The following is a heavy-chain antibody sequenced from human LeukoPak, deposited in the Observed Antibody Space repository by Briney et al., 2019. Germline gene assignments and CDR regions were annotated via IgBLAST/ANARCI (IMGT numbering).Heavy chain of an antibody. V-gene: IGHV4-30-2*01. CDR3: ARVRCSGGSCYYNYFDY. J-gene: IGHJ4*02. CDR2: IYHSGST. CDR1: GGSISSGGYS. Sequence: SETLSLTCAVSGGSISSGGYSWSWIRQPPGKGPEWIGYIYHSGSTYYNPSLKSRVTISVDRSKNQFSLKLSSVTAADTAVYYCARVRCSGGSCYYNYFDYWGQGTLVTVSS. D-gene: IGHD2-15*01.